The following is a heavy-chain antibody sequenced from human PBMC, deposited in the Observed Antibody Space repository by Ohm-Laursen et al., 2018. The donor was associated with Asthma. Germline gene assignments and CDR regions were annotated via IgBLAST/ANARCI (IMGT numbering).Heavy chain of an antibody. D-gene: IGHD1-26*01. CDR1: GFTFSSYS. CDR3: ARIGPEWELPGREYSLHH. CDR2: ISTASSFI. J-gene: IGHJ1*01. V-gene: IGHV3-21*01. Sequence: SLRLSCAASGFTFSSYSMNWVRQAPGKGLEWVASISTASSFIYYADSVRGRFTTSRDNARNSVYLQMNSLRAEDTALYYCARIGPEWELPGREYSLHHWGEGTLVTASS.